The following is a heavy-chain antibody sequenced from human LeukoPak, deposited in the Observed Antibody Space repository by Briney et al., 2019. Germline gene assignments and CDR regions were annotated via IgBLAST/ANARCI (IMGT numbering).Heavy chain of an antibody. CDR3: AKEGAASSGWYGDAFDI. Sequence: GGSLRLSCAASGFTFSSYAMSWVRQPPGKGLEWVSAISGSGGSTYYADSVKGRFTISRDNSKNTLYLQMNSLRAEDTAVYYCAKEGAASSGWYGDAFDIWGQGTMVTVSS. CDR2: ISGSGGST. CDR1: GFTFSSYA. V-gene: IGHV3-23*01. D-gene: IGHD6-19*01. J-gene: IGHJ3*02.